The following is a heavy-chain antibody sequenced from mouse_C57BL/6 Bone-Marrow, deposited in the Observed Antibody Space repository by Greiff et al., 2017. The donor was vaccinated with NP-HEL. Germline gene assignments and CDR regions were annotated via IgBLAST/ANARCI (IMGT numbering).Heavy chain of an antibody. J-gene: IGHJ2*01. CDR1: GYTFTSYW. D-gene: IGHD2-1*01. CDR3: ARELDYGNFDY. CDR2: INPSDGGT. V-gene: IGHV1-53*01. Sequence: QVQLQQPGTDLVKPGASVKLSCKASGYTFTSYWMHWVKQRPGQGLEWIGNINPSDGGTNYNEKFKSKATLTVDKSSSTAYMHISSLTSEDSAVYYCARELDYGNFDYWGQGTTVTVSS.